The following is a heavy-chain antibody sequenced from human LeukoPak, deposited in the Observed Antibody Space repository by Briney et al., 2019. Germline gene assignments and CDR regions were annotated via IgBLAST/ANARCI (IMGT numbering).Heavy chain of an antibody. CDR2: ISSSSSYI. CDR1: GFTFSSYS. Sequence: PGGSLRLSCAVSGFTFSSYSMNWVRQAPGKGLEWVSSISSSSSYIYYADSVKGRFTISRDNAKNSLYLQMNSLRAEDTAVYYCARVPEVDSSGYYYDGGNWFDPWGQGTLVTVSS. V-gene: IGHV3-21*01. J-gene: IGHJ5*02. D-gene: IGHD3-22*01. CDR3: ARVPEVDSSGYYYDGGNWFDP.